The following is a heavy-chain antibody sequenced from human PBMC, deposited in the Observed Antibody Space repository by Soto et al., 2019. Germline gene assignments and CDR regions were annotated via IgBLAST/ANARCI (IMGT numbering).Heavy chain of an antibody. CDR3: AKDGDFWSGYRDGAY. CDR2: LSKDGSNK. D-gene: IGHD3-3*01. V-gene: IGHV3-30*18. CDR1: GFTFSSYG. Sequence: QVQLVASGGGVVQPGRSLRLSCVASGFTFSSYGMHWVRQAPGKGLEWVAGLSKDGSNKYYADSVKGRFTISRDNSKNTLYLQINSLRTEDTAVYYCAKDGDFWSGYRDGAYWGQGTLVTVSS. J-gene: IGHJ4*02.